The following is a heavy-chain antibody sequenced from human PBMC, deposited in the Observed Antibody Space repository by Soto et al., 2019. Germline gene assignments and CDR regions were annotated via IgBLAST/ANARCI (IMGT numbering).Heavy chain of an antibody. CDR1: GYTFTGYY. Sequence: ASVKVSCKASGYTFTGYYMHWVRQAPGQGLEWMGWINPNSGGTNYAQKFQGRVTITRDTSASTAYMELSSLRSEDTAVYYCHHYDDAFDIWGQGTMVTVSS. CDR3: HHYDDAFDI. D-gene: IGHD3-22*01. V-gene: IGHV1-2*02. J-gene: IGHJ3*02. CDR2: INPNSGGT.